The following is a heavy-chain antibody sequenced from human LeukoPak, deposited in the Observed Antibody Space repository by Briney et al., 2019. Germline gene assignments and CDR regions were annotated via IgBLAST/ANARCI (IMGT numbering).Heavy chain of an antibody. CDR2: ISYDGSNK. D-gene: IGHD6-25*01. Sequence: GGSLRLSCEVSGFSFNSYAMSWVRQAPGKGLEWVAVISYDGSNKYYADSVKGRFTISRDNSKNTLYLQMNSLRAEDTAVYYCAKDIGAAAAFSLYMDVWGKGTTVTISS. J-gene: IGHJ6*03. V-gene: IGHV3-30*18. CDR3: AKDIGAAAAFSLYMDV. CDR1: GFSFNSYA.